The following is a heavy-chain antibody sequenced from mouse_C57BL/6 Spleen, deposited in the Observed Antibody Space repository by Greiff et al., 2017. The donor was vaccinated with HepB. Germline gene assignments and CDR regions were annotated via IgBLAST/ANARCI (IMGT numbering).Heavy chain of an antibody. Sequence: DVQLVESGEGLVKPGGSLKLSCAASGFTFSSYAMSWVRQTPEKRLEWVAYISSGGDYIYYADTVKGRFTISRDNARNTLYLQMSSLKSEDTAMYYCTRGGDYVYFDYWGQGTTLTVSS. CDR3: TRGGDYVYFDY. CDR2: ISSGGDYI. D-gene: IGHD2-4*01. CDR1: GFTFSSYA. J-gene: IGHJ2*01. V-gene: IGHV5-9-1*02.